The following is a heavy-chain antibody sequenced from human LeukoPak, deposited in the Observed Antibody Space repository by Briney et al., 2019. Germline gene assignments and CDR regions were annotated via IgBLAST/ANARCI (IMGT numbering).Heavy chain of an antibody. J-gene: IGHJ3*02. CDR3: ARLITIFGVVMAAFDI. D-gene: IGHD3-3*01. Sequence: ASVKVSCKASGYTFTSYGISWVRQAPGQGLEWMGWISAYNGNTNYAQKLQGRVTMTTGTSTSTAYMELRSLRSDDTAVYYCARLITIFGVVMAAFDIWGQGTMVTVSS. CDR1: GYTFTSYG. V-gene: IGHV1-18*01. CDR2: ISAYNGNT.